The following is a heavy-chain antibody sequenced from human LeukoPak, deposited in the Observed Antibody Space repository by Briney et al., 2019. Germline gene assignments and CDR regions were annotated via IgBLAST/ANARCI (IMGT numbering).Heavy chain of an antibody. V-gene: IGHV3-48*01. Sequence: GGSLRLSCAASGFTFSSYSMNWVRQAPGKGLEWVSYISSSSSTIYYADSVKGRFTISRDNAKNSLYLQMNSLRAEDTAVYYCATGPAMDNYYYYYMDVWGKGTTVTISS. D-gene: IGHD5-18*01. CDR3: ATGPAMDNYYYYYMDV. CDR1: GFTFSSYS. CDR2: ISSSSSTI. J-gene: IGHJ6*03.